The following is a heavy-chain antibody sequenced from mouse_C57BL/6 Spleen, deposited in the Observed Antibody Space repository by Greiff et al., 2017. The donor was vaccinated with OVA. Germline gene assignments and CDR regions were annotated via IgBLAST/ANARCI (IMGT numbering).Heavy chain of an antibody. Sequence: QVQLQQPGAELVMPGASVKLSCKASGYTFTSYWMHWVKQRPGQGLEWIGEIDPSDSYTNYNQKFKGKSTLTVDKSSSTAYMQLSSLTSEDSAVYYCAISYYGYGFAYWGQGTLVTVSA. D-gene: IGHD2-2*01. J-gene: IGHJ3*01. CDR3: AISYYGYGFAY. CDR2: IDPSDSYT. CDR1: GYTFTSYW. V-gene: IGHV1-69*01.